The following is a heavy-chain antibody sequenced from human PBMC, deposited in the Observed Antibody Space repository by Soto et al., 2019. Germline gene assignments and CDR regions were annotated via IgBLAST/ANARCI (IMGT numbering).Heavy chain of an antibody. Sequence: AXESLKISCQGSGYAFSSYWIAWVRQMPGKGLEWMGIIYPGDSDTRYSPSFQGQVTISVDKSITTAYLQWSSLKASDTAMYYCARGYCTATICDPWFDPWGQGTLVTVSS. V-gene: IGHV5-51*01. CDR2: IYPGDSDT. CDR1: GYAFSSYW. D-gene: IGHD2-8*02. J-gene: IGHJ5*02. CDR3: ARGYCTATICDPWFDP.